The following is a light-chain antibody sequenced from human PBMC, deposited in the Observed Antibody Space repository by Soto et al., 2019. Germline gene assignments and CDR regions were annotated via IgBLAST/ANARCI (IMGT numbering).Light chain of an antibody. J-gene: IGKJ1*01. CDR3: QQRSGWPT. CDR1: QTVSTF. Sequence: EIVLTQSPDTLSLSPGERATLSCRASQTVSTFLAWYQQKPGQAPTLIVYDASKRAPGIPARFIGSGAGTDFTLTVSSLEPEDFALYYCQQRSGWPTFGQGTKVEI. V-gene: IGKV3-11*01. CDR2: DAS.